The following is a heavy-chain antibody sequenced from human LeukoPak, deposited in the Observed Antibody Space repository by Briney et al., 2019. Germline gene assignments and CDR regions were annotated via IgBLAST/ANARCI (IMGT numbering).Heavy chain of an antibody. CDR3: ERDRLGGDSSGYYIYYLDY. CDR1: RFTFDDYG. V-gene: IGHV3-20*04. D-gene: IGHD3-22*01. CDR2: IKWNGGST. J-gene: IGHJ4*02. Sequence: GGSLRLSCAASRFTFDDYGMSWVRQAPGKGLEWVSGIKWNGGSTGYADSVKGRFTISRDNAKNSLYLQMNSLRAEDTALYYCERDRLGGDSSGYYIYYLDYWGQGTLVTVSS.